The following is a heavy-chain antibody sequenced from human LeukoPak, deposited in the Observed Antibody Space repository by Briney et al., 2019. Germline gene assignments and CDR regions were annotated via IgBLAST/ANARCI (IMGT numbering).Heavy chain of an antibody. CDR3: ARGVGATLVDY. CDR1: GFTVSSNY. Sequence: GGSLRLSCAASGFTVSSNYMSWVRQAPGKGLEWVSVIYSGGSTYYADSVKGRFTISRDNAKNSLYLQMNSLRAEDTAVYYCARGVGATLVDYWGQGTLVTVSS. V-gene: IGHV3-53*01. D-gene: IGHD1-26*01. CDR2: IYSGGST. J-gene: IGHJ4*02.